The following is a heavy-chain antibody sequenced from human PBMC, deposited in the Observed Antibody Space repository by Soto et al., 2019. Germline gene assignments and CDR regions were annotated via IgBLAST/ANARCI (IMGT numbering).Heavy chain of an antibody. J-gene: IGHJ6*02. CDR1: GFTFSDYY. CDR2: ITGSSDYT. Sequence: QVQLVESGGGLVRPGGSLRLSCAASGFTFSDYYMTWILQAPGKGLEWVSYITGSSDYTNYADSVKGRFTISRDNVKNSLYLQMNSLRAEDTAVYYCAREYYYGMDVWGQGTTVTVSS. CDR3: AREYYYGMDV. V-gene: IGHV3-11*05.